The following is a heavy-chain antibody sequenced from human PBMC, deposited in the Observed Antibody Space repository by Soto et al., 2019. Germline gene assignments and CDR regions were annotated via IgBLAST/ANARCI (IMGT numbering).Heavy chain of an antibody. Sequence: EVQLLESGGGLVQPGGSLRLACAASGFTFSSYAMSWVRQAPGKGLEWVSAISGSGGTTYYADSVGGRFTISRDNSKNTLLQRMNGLRAEDTAVYSCAKSGVVAATRFPPGYFQHWGRGTLVTVSS. J-gene: IGHJ1*01. CDR2: ISGSGGTT. CDR1: GFTFSSYA. D-gene: IGHD2-15*01. V-gene: IGHV3-23*01. CDR3: AKSGVVAATRFPPGYFQH.